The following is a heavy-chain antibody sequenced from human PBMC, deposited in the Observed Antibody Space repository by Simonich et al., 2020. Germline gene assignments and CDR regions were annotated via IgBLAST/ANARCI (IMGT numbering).Heavy chain of an antibody. J-gene: IGHJ3*02. D-gene: IGHD5-12*01. CDR3: ARDSSYYAFDI. V-gene: IGHV3-48*01. Sequence: EVQLVESGGGLVQPGGSLRLSCAASGFTFSSYSMNWVRQAPVKGLEWVSYISSSSNTIYYADSVKGRFTSSRDNAKNSLYLQMNSLRAEDTAVYYCARDSSYYAFDIWGQGTMVTVSS. CDR1: GFTFSSYS. CDR2: ISSSSNTI.